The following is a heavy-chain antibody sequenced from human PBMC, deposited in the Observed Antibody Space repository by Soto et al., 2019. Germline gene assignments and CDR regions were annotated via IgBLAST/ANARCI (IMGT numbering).Heavy chain of an antibody. CDR3: AKAPVGDYWGLSLVNY. Sequence: GGSLRLSCAASGFTFSSYGMHWVRQAPGKGLEWVAVISYDGSNKYYADSVKGRFTISRDNSKNTLYLQMNSLRAEDTAVYYCAKAPVGDYWGLSLVNYWGQGTLVTVSS. V-gene: IGHV3-30*18. CDR2: ISYDGSNK. D-gene: IGHD4-17*01. CDR1: GFTFSSYG. J-gene: IGHJ4*02.